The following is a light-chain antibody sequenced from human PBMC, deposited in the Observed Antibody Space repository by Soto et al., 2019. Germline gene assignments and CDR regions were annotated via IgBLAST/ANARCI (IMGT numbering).Light chain of an antibody. CDR1: QTVSSN. Sequence: EIVMTHSPVTLSVSPCERATLSCRASQTVSSNLAWYQHKPGQAPRLLIYGASTRATGFPARFSGSGSGTEFTLTISSLQSEDFAVYYCQQYNNWPRTFGQGTKVDIK. CDR2: GAS. V-gene: IGKV3-15*01. J-gene: IGKJ1*01. CDR3: QQYNNWPRT.